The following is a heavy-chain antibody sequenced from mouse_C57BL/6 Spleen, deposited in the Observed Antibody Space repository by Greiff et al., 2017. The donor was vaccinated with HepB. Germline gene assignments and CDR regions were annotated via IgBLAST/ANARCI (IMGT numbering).Heavy chain of an antibody. V-gene: IGHV1-82*01. J-gene: IGHJ1*03. CDR2: IYPGDGDT. CDR3: ERAGMCWYFDV. D-gene: IGHD1-1*02. Sequence: QVQLQQSGPELVKPGASVKISCKASGYAFSSSWMNWVKQRPGKGLEWIGRIYPGDGDTNYNGKFKGKATLTEDKSSSTAYMQLSSLTSEDSAVYFCERAGMCWYFDVWGTGTTVTVSS. CDR1: GYAFSSSW.